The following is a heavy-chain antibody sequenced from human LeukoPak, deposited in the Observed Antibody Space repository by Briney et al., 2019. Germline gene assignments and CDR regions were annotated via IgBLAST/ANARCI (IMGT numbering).Heavy chain of an antibody. CDR2: INHSGST. CDR1: GGPFRGYY. CDR3: ARRGRQWLPVNWFDP. D-gene: IGHD5-12*01. Sequence: SETLSLTCAVYGGPFRGYYWSWIRQPPGKGLEWIGEINHSGSTNYNPSLKSRVTISVDTSKNQFSLKLSSVTAADTAVYYCARRGRQWLPVNWFDPWGQGTLVTVSS. V-gene: IGHV4-34*01. J-gene: IGHJ5*02.